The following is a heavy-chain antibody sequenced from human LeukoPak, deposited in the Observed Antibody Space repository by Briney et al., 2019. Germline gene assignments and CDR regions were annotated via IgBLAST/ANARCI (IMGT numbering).Heavy chain of an antibody. V-gene: IGHV1-69*05. D-gene: IGHD1-26*01. CDR2: IIPIFGTP. CDR1: GGTFSTYA. Sequence: SVKVSCKASGGTFSTYAINWVRQAPGQGLEWMGGIIPIFGTPNYAQKFRGRVTITTDESTSTAYMELSSLRSEDTAVYYCARAYARSGEISGSYYYYWGQGTLVTVSS. CDR3: ARAYARSGEISGSYYYY. J-gene: IGHJ4*02.